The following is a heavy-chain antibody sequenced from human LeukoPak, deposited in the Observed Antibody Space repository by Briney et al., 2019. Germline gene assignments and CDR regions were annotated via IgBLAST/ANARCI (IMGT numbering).Heavy chain of an antibody. V-gene: IGHV3-7*01. J-gene: IGHJ4*02. CDR2: IKQDGSEK. CDR1: GFSFSTYW. D-gene: IGHD3-10*01. CDR3: VRGGHGFGY. Sequence: GGSLRLSCAASGFSFSTYWMSWVRQAPGKGLEWVANIKQDGSEKNYVDSVKGRFTISRDNAKNSLYLQMNSLRDEDTALYYCVRGGHGFGYWGQGTLVTVSS.